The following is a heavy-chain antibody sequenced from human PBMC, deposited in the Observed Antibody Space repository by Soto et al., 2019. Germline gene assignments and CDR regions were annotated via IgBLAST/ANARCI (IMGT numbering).Heavy chain of an antibody. CDR2: IWYDGSNK. CDR1: GFTFSSYG. CDR3: ARDLVVDTAIQHFYGMDV. V-gene: IGHV3-33*01. D-gene: IGHD5-18*01. Sequence: PGGSLRLSCAASGFTFSSYGMDWVRQAPGKXLEWVAVIWYDGSNKYYADSVKGRFTISRDNSKNTLYLQMNSLRAEDTAVYYCARDLVVDTAIQHFYGMDVWGQGTTVTVSS. J-gene: IGHJ6*02.